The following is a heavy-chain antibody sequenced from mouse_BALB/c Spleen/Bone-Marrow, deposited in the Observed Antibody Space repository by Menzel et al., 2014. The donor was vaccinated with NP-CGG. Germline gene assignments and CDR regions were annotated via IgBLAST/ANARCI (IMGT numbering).Heavy chain of an antibody. V-gene: IGHV1S81*02. Sequence: LVESGAELVKPGASVKLSCKASGYTFTSYWMHWVKPRPGQGLEWIGEINPSNGRTNYNEKFKSKATLTVDKSSSTAYMQLSSLTSEDSAVYYCARTYFDYWGQGTTLTVSS. CDR1: GYTFTSYW. J-gene: IGHJ2*01. CDR3: ARTYFDY. CDR2: INPSNGRT.